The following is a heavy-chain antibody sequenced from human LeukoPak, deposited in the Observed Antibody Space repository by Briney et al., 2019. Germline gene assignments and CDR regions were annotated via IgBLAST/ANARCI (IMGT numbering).Heavy chain of an antibody. V-gene: IGHV3-74*01. CDR2: IKFDGSST. D-gene: IGHD3-10*01. CDR1: GFTFSSYS. Sequence: GGSLRLSCAASGFTFSSYSMNWVRQAPGKGLVWVSRIKFDGSSTNYADSVKGRFTISRDNSKNTLSLHMISLRPEDTAVYYCAKDPGNLWFGDPAGMDVWGQGTTVTVSS. CDR3: AKDPGNLWFGDPAGMDV. J-gene: IGHJ6*02.